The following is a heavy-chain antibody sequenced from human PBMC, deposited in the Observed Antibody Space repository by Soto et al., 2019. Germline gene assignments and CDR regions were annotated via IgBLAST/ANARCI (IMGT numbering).Heavy chain of an antibody. D-gene: IGHD3-3*01. V-gene: IGHV2-5*02. CDR3: APRVLRAVFVLVTTNATYFAF. J-gene: IGHJ4*02. CDR2: IYWDDDK. Sequence: QITLNESGPTVVKPTETLTLTCTFSGFSLTTSGVGVGWVRQSPGKAPEWLAFIYWDDDKRYSTSLKSRLTITQDTSKNQVVLTMSNADPADTAPYYCAPRVLRAVFVLVTTNATYFAFWGQGTPVVVSS. CDR1: GFSLTTSGVG.